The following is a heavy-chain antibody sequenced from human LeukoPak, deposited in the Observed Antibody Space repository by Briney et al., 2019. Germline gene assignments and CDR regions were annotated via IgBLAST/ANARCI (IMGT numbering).Heavy chain of an antibody. J-gene: IGHJ4*02. D-gene: IGHD1-26*01. V-gene: IGHV4-39*07. CDR1: DGSINSDTYY. CDR3: ARDQRSLFDV. Sequence: SETLSLTCSVSDGSINSDTYYWGWIRQPPGKGLEWIASIYSGGNTFHNPSLKSRVTISLDTSKNQFSLKLTSVTAADTAVYYRARDQRSLFDVWGQGSLVIVSS. CDR2: IYSGGNT.